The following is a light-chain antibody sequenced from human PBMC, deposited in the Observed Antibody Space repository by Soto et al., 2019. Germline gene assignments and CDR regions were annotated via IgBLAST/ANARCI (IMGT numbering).Light chain of an antibody. V-gene: IGLV2-14*01. CDR2: EVS. J-gene: IGLJ2*01. CDR3: QSYDSSLSGVV. Sequence: QSALTQPASVSGSPGQSIIISCTGSSSDVGGYNFVSWYQQHPGKAPKLMIYEVSNRPSGVSNRFSGSKSGNTASLAITGLQAEDEADYYCQSYDSSLSGVVFGGGTKLTVL. CDR1: SSDVGGYNF.